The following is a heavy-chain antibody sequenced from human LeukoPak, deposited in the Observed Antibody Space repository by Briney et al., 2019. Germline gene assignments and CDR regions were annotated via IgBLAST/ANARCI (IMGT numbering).Heavy chain of an antibody. CDR3: ARRPIAAGNNWFDP. V-gene: IGHV4-39*01. Sequence: PSETLSLTCTVSGGSISSAAYYWGWVRQPPGKGLDWIGSIYYTGTTYYSPSLQTRATLSFDTSKNQFSLNLTSVTAADTAVYFCARRPIAAGNNWFDPWGEGTLVTVSS. D-gene: IGHD6-13*01. CDR1: GGSISSAAYY. J-gene: IGHJ5*02. CDR2: IYYTGTT.